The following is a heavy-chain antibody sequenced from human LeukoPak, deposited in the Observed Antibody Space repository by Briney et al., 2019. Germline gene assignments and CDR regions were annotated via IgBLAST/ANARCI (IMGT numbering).Heavy chain of an antibody. J-gene: IGHJ4*02. Sequence: GSSVKVSCKASGGTFSSYAISWVRQAPGQGLEWMGGIIPIFGTANYARKFQGRVTITADESTSTAYMELSSLRSEDTAVYYCARVDGYNQYYFDYWGQGTLVTVSS. D-gene: IGHD5-24*01. CDR3: ARVDGYNQYYFDY. CDR1: GGTFSSYA. CDR2: IIPIFGTA. V-gene: IGHV1-69*01.